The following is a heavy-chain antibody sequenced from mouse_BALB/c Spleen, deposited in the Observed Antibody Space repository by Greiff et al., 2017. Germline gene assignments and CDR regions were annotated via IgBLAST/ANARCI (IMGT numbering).Heavy chain of an antibody. CDR1: GYTFTSYW. CDR2: IDPSDSET. J-gene: IGHJ2*01. V-gene: IGHV1-69*02. CDR3: ASWDGNPY. D-gene: IGHD2-1*01. Sequence: QVQLQQPGAELVKPGAPVKLSCKASGYTFTSYWMNWVKQRPGRGLEWIGRIDPSDSETHYNQKFKDKATLTVDKSSSTAYIQLSSLTSEDSAVYYCASWDGNPYWGQGTTLTVSS.